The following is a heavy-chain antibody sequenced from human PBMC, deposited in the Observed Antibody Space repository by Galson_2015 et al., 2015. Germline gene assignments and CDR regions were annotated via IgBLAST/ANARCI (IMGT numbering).Heavy chain of an antibody. J-gene: IGHJ6*03. D-gene: IGHD3-9*01. Sequence: ETLSLTCAVYGGSFSGYYWSWIRQPPGKGLEWIGEINHSGSTNYNPSLKSRVTISVDTSKNQFSLKLSSVTAADTAVYYCARSPRYDILTGFHRYYYYYMDVWGKGTTVTVSS. CDR1: GGSFSGYY. CDR3: ARSPRYDILTGFHRYYYYYMDV. V-gene: IGHV4-34*01. CDR2: INHSGST.